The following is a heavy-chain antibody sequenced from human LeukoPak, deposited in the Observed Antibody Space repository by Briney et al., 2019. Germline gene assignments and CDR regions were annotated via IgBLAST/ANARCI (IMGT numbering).Heavy chain of an antibody. V-gene: IGHV5-51*01. CDR1: GYSFTTYW. J-gene: IGHJ4*02. CDR2: IYLGDSDT. Sequence: GESLKISCKGSGYSFTTYWIGWVRQMPGKGLEWMGFIYLGDSDTRYSPSFQGQVTISADKSISTAYLQWSSLKASDTAMYYCARSGYSGYDSFDYWGQGTLVTVSS. D-gene: IGHD5-12*01. CDR3: ARSGYSGYDSFDY.